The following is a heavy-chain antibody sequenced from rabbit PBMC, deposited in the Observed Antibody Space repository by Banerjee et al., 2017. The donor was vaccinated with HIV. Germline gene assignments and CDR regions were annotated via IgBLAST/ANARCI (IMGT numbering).Heavy chain of an antibody. CDR1: GFDFSSSYY. CDR3: PRSGAGDITRLDL. J-gene: IGHJ3*01. V-gene: IGHV1S40*01. D-gene: IGHD2-1*01. Sequence: QSLEESGGDLVKPGASLTLTCKASGFDFSSSYYLCWVRQAPGKGLEWIACIDAGSSGSTVYASWAKGRFTISKTSSTTVTLQMTSLTAADTATYFCPRSGAGDITRLDLWGQGTLVTDS. CDR2: IDAGSSGST.